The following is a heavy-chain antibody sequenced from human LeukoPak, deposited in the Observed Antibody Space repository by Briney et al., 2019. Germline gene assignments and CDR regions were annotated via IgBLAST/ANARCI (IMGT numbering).Heavy chain of an antibody. Sequence: PGGSLRLSCAASGFTFSTFAMIWVRQPPGKGLEWVSSIFPSGGEIHYADSMRGRFTISRDNSKRILSLQMNSLRAEDTAIYYCATYRQVLLPFESWGQGTLVTVSS. D-gene: IGHD5-18*01. CDR2: IFPSGGEI. CDR1: GFTFSTFA. J-gene: IGHJ4*02. CDR3: ATYRQVLLPFES. V-gene: IGHV3-23*01.